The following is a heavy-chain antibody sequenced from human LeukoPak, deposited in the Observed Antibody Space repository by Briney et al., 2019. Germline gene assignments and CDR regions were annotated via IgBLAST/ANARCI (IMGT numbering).Heavy chain of an antibody. CDR1: GYTFTVYY. J-gene: IGHJ5*02. V-gene: IGHV1-2*02. CDR2: INPNSGGT. D-gene: IGHD6-19*01. CDR3: ARGLAVAGMNWFDP. Sequence: ASVKVSCKTSGYTFTVYYMHWVRQAPGQGLEWMGWINPNSGGTNYAQKFQGRVTMTRDTSISTAYMELSRLRSDDTAVYYCARGLAVAGMNWFDPWGQGTLVTVSS.